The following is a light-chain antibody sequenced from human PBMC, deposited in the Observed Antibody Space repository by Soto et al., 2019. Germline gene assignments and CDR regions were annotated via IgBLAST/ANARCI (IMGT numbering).Light chain of an antibody. CDR1: SSNIGSNY. CDR3: AAWDDRRSGRGVV. J-gene: IGLJ2*01. CDR2: RNN. Sequence: QSVLTQPPSASGTPGQRVTISCSGSSSNIGSNYVYWYQQLPGTAPKLLIYRNNQRPSGVPDRFSGSKSGTSASLAISGLRSEDEADYYCAAWDDRRSGRGVVFGGGTKLTVL. V-gene: IGLV1-47*01.